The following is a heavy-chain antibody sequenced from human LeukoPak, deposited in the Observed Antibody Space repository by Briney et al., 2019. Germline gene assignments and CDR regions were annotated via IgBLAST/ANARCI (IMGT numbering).Heavy chain of an antibody. CDR2: INPNSGGT. CDR3: ARVGVSIAVGTGFDP. V-gene: IGHV1-2*02. Sequence: ASVKVSCKASGYTFTDYYMHCLRQAPGQGLEWMGLINPNSGGTNYAQKSQGRVTMTRDTSISTAFMELSRLRSDDTAVYYCARVGVSIAVGTGFDPWGQGTLVTVSS. CDR1: GYTFTDYY. J-gene: IGHJ5*02. D-gene: IGHD6-19*01.